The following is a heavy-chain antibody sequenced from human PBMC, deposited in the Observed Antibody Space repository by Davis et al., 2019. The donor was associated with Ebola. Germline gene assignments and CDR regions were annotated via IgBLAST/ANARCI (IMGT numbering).Heavy chain of an antibody. Sequence: PGGSLRLSCAASGFTFSAYSMNWVRQAPGKGLEWVSYISDSSTTIYYADSVKGRFTISRDNAKNSLYLQMNSLRAEDTAVYYCARGDEDTAMVWVALGIWGQGTMVTVSS. V-gene: IGHV3-48*01. J-gene: IGHJ3*02. CDR1: GFTFSAYS. CDR2: ISDSSTTI. CDR3: ARGDEDTAMVWVALGI. D-gene: IGHD5-18*01.